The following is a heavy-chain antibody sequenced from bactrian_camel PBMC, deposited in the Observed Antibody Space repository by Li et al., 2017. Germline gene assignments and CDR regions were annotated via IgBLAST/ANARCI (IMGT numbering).Heavy chain of an antibody. Sequence: VQLVESGGGLVQPGGSLRLSCTASGFTVNSYGMSWVRQAPRKGLEWVSRVRSDGTTYYVDSVKGRFTISRDNAKNTLYLQMNSLKTEDTAVYYCATWWSVGFWGQGTQVTV. D-gene: IGHD7*01. J-gene: IGHJ6*01. CDR2: VRSDGTT. CDR1: GFTVNSYG. V-gene: IGHV3S10*01. CDR3: ATWWSVGF.